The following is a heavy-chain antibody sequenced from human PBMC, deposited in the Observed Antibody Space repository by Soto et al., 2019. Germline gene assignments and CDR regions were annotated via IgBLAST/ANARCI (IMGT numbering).Heavy chain of an antibody. CDR1: GFTFSDHY. CDR3: GRGRVPAATSTYYYYMDV. D-gene: IGHD2-2*01. V-gene: IGHV3-72*01. CDR2: SRNKANSYTT. J-gene: IGHJ6*03. Sequence: GGSLRLSCAASGFTFSDHYMDWVRQAPGKGLEWVGRSRNKANSYTTEYAASVKGRFTISRDDSKNSLYLQMNSLKTEDTAVYHCGRGRVPAATSTYYYYMDVWGEGTTVTVSS.